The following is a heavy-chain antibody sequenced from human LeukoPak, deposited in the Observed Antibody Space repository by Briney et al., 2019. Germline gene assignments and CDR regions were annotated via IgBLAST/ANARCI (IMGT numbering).Heavy chain of an antibody. V-gene: IGHV3-21*01. CDR1: GFTFSSYS. CDR2: ISSSSSYI. J-gene: IGHJ4*02. CDR3: ARDMLRQQLVIGY. Sequence: PGGSLRLSCAASGFTFSSYSMNWVRQAPGKGLEWVSSISSSSSYIYYADSVKGRFTISRDNAKNSLYLQMNSLRAEDTAVYYCARDMLRQQLVIGYWGQGTLVTVSS. D-gene: IGHD6-13*01.